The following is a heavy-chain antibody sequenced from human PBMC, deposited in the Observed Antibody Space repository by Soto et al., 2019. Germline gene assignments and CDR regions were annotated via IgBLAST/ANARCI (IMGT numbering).Heavy chain of an antibody. CDR1: GFTFSSNA. J-gene: IGHJ4*02. V-gene: IGHV3-23*01. CDR2: ITDTGGDT. CDR3: VTYSWNYDISSGDS. D-gene: IGHD1-7*01. Sequence: EGSLRLSCAASGFTFSSNAMSWVRQAPGKGLEWVSVITDTGGDTLYADSVKGRFTISRDNSKNTLYLQMNSLRAEDTAVYYCVTYSWNYDISSGDSWGQGTLVTVSS.